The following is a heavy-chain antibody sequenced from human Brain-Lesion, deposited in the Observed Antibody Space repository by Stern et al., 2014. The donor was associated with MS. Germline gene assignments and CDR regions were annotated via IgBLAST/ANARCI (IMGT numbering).Heavy chain of an antibody. CDR2: ISAYNGNT. J-gene: IGHJ3*01. V-gene: IGHV1-18*01. CDR3: ASSLRFYTKGVNDNDAFDA. D-gene: IGHD2-8*01. Sequence: QVQLVESGTEVKRPGASVKVSCKGSGYSFTSCGVNWGRQAPGPGVEWVGWISAYNGNTRVAQKYQGRVTLNTDTSTSTAYMELRSLRSDDTAVYYCASSLRFYTKGVNDNDAFDAWGQGTMVTVSS. CDR1: GYSFTSCG.